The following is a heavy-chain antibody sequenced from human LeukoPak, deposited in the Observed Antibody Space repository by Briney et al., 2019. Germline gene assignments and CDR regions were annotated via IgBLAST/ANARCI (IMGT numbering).Heavy chain of an antibody. V-gene: IGHV3-13*01. CDR3: ARARAGYYYDSSGYYLDY. Sequence: GGSLRLSCAASGFTFSSYDMHWVRHATGKGLEWVSAIGTAGDTYYPGSVKGRFTISRENAKNSLYLQMNSLRAGDTAVYYCARARAGYYYDSSGYYLDYWGQGTLVTVSS. CDR2: IGTAGDT. CDR1: GFTFSSYD. J-gene: IGHJ4*02. D-gene: IGHD3-22*01.